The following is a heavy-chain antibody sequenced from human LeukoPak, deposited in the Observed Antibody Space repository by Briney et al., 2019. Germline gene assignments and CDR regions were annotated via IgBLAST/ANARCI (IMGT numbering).Heavy chain of an antibody. D-gene: IGHD3-9*01. J-gene: IGHJ3*02. CDR1: GGTFSSYA. CDR2: IIPIFGTA. CDR3: ARGLRYFDIDAFDI. V-gene: IGHV1-69*13. Sequence: SVKVSCNASGGTFSSYAISWVRQAPGQGLEWMGGIIPIFGTANYAQKFQGRVTITADESTSTAYMELSSLRSEDTAVYYCARGLRYFDIDAFDIWGQGTMVTVSS.